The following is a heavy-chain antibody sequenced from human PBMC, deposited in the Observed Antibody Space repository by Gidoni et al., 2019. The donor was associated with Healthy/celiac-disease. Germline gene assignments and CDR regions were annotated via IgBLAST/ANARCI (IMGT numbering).Heavy chain of an antibody. Sequence: QVQLVQSGAEVKKPGSSVKVSCKACGGTFSSYAISWVRQAPGQGLEWMGGIIPIFGTATYAQKFQGSVTITADESTSTAYMELSSLRSEDTAVYYCARDFPGTTYFDYWGQGTLVTVSS. CDR3: ARDFPGTTYFDY. D-gene: IGHD1-7*01. J-gene: IGHJ4*02. V-gene: IGHV1-69*01. CDR1: GGTFSSYA. CDR2: IIPIFGTA.